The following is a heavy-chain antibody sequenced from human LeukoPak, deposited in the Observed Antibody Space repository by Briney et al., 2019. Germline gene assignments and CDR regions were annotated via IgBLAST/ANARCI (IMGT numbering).Heavy chain of an antibody. J-gene: IGHJ5*02. CDR1: GYTFTSYG. D-gene: IGHD3-10*01. V-gene: IGHV1-18*01. Sequence: GASVKVSCKASGYTFTSYGISWVRQAPGQGLEWVGWISAYNGNTNYAQKLQGRVTMTTDTSTSTAYMELRSLRSDDTAVYYCARVLTTVRGAFNWFDPWGQGTLVTVSS. CDR3: ARVLTTVRGAFNWFDP. CDR2: ISAYNGNT.